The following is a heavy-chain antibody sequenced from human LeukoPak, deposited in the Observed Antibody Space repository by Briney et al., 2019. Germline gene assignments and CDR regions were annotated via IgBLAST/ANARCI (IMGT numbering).Heavy chain of an antibody. J-gene: IGHJ3*01. CDR2: ISGSGGST. D-gene: IGHD2-2*01. CDR1: GFTFSSFA. CDR3: AKDRSCTGSSCNVGS. V-gene: IGHV3-23*01. Sequence: GGSLRLSCAASGFTFSSFAMSWVRQAPGKGLEWVSAISGSGGSTYYADSVKGRFTISRDNSKNTLFLQMNSLRAEDTAVYYCAKDRSCTGSSCNVGSWGQGTMDTVSS.